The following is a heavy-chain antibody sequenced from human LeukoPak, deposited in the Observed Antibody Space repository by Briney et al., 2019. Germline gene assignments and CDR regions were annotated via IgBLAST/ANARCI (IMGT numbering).Heavy chain of an antibody. D-gene: IGHD6-19*01. V-gene: IGHV1-2*02. CDR2: INPNSGDT. J-gene: IGHJ4*02. CDR1: GYTFTGYF. Sequence: SVHVSCQASGYTFTGYFMHWLRQAAGQGLEWMGWINPNSGDTNYAQNFQGRVTMTRDTSISTAYMELNNLRSDDTAVYYCAPPSLSGWHYFDYWGQGTLVTVSS. CDR3: APPSLSGWHYFDY.